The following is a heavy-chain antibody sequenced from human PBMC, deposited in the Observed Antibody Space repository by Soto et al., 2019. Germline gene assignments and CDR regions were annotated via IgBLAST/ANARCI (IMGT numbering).Heavy chain of an antibody. CDR1: GFTFSSYG. D-gene: IGHD4-17*01. Sequence: QVQLVESGGGVVQPGRSLRLSCAASGFTFSSYGMHWVRQAPGKGLEWVAVIWYDGSNKYYADSVKGRFTISRDNYKHTLYLQMNSLRAEDTAVYYCARDPLSYCDYVWYYFDYWGQGNLVNGSS. CDR3: ARDPLSYCDYVWYYFDY. J-gene: IGHJ4*02. CDR2: IWYDGSNK. V-gene: IGHV3-33*01.